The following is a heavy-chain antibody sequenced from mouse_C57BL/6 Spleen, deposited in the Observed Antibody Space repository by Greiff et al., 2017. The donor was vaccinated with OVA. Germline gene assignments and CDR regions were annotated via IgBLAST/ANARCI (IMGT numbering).Heavy chain of an antibody. CDR3: AREGYDRFAY. CDR1: GYAFTNYL. Sequence: QVQLQQSGAELVRPGTSVKVSCKASGYAFTNYLIEWVKQRPGQGLEWIGVINPGSGGTNYNEKFKGKATLTADKSSSTAYMQLSSLTSEDSAVYFCAREGYDRFAYWGQGTLVTVSA. D-gene: IGHD2-2*01. CDR2: INPGSGGT. J-gene: IGHJ3*01. V-gene: IGHV1-54*01.